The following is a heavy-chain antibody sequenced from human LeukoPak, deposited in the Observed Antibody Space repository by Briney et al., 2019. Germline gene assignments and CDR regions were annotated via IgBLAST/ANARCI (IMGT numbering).Heavy chain of an antibody. CDR2: IIPIFGTA. CDR1: GGTFSSYA. D-gene: IGHD2-15*01. Sequence: ASVKVSCKASGGTFSSYAISWVRQAPGQGLEWMGRIIPIFGTANYAQKFQGRVTIITDESTSTAYMELSSLRSEDTAVYYCARDGCSSTGTRSGGSCFDLYWGQGTLVTVSS. V-gene: IGHV1-69*05. CDR3: ARDGCSSTGTRSGGSCFDLY. J-gene: IGHJ4*02.